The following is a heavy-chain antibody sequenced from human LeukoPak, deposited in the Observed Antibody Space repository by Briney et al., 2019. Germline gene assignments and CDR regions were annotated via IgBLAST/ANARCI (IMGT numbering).Heavy chain of an antibody. CDR2: IYYSGST. Sequence: PSQTLSLTCTVSGGSISSGTYYWTWIRQPPGKGLEWIGYIYYSGSTNYNPSLKSRVTISVDTSKNQFSLKLSSVTAADTAVYYCAIVVRGFFDPWGQGTLVTVSS. CDR1: GGSISSGTYY. V-gene: IGHV4-61*01. J-gene: IGHJ5*02. CDR3: AIVVRGFFDP. D-gene: IGHD3-10*01.